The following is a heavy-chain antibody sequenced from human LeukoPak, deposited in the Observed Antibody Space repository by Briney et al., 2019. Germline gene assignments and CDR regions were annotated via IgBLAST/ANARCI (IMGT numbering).Heavy chain of an antibody. V-gene: IGHV4-59*01. CDR3: AGLGASGNGYLSWFDP. D-gene: IGHD3-22*01. J-gene: IGHJ5*02. CDR2: ISHSGST. Sequence: PSETLSLTCTVSGGSISSYYWSWIRQPPGKGVEWIGYISHSGSTNYNPSLKSRVIISVDMSKNQFSLKLSSVTAADTAVYYCAGLGASGNGYLSWFDPWGQGTLVTVSS. CDR1: GGSISSYY.